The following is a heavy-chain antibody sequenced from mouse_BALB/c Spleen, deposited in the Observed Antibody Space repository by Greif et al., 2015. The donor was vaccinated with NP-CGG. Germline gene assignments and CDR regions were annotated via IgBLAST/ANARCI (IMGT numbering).Heavy chain of an antibody. V-gene: IGHV1S81*02. D-gene: IGHD4-1*01. CDR1: GYTFTSYY. Sequence: VKLMESGAELVKPGASVKLSCKASGYTFTSYYMYWVKQRPGQGLEWIGGINPSNGGTNFNEKFKSKATLTVDKSSSKAYMKLSSMTSEDSAVYYCTRWGWDAMDYWGQGTSGTVSA. J-gene: IGHJ4*01. CDR3: TRWGWDAMDY. CDR2: INPSNGGT.